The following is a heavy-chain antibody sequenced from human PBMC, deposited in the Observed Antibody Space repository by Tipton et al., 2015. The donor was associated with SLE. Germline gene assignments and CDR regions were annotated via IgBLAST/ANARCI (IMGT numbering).Heavy chain of an antibody. CDR3: ARHDTNYGRNWFDP. CDR2: IYHSGTI. CDR1: GHSISTDYY. Sequence: TLSLTCAVSGHSISTDYYWGWIRQPPGKGLEWFGSIYHSGTIYYNPSLKSRVTISVDTSKNQFSLKLSSVTAADTAVYYCARHDTNYGRNWFDPWGQGTLVTVSS. J-gene: IGHJ5*02. D-gene: IGHD2-8*01. V-gene: IGHV4-38-2*01.